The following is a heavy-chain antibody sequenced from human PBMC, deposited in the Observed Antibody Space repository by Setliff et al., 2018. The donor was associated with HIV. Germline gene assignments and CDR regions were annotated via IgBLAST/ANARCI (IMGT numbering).Heavy chain of an antibody. CDR3: ARIAVAPLDY. V-gene: IGHV3-15*07. J-gene: IGHJ4*02. Sequence: GGSLRLSCAASGFTFSNAWMNWVRQAPGKGLEWVGRIRSKVDGGAADYAAPVKGRFTISRDDSKNTLYLQMNSLRAEDTAVYYCARIAVAPLDYWGQGTLVTVSS. D-gene: IGHD6-19*01. CDR1: GFTFSNAW. CDR2: IRSKVDGGAA.